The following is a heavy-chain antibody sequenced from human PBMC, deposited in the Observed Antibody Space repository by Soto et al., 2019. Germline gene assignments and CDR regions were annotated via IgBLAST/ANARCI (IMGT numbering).Heavy chain of an antibody. CDR1: GFTFSSYG. D-gene: IGHD3-9*01. J-gene: IGHJ4*02. CDR3: ARADYDILTGYYIGFDY. Sequence: GGSLRLSCAASGFTFSSYGMHWVRQAPGKGLEWVAVIWYDGSNKYYADSVKGRFTISRDNSKNTLYLQMNSLRAEDTAVYYCARADYDILTGYYIGFDYWGQGTLVTISS. CDR2: IWYDGSNK. V-gene: IGHV3-33*01.